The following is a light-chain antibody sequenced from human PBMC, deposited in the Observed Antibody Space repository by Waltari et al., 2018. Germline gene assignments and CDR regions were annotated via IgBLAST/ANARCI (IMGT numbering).Light chain of an antibody. J-gene: IGKJ2*01. CDR2: YAS. CDR1: ISIGGR. Sequence: EIVLTQSPEFQSVTLKEKVTITCRASISIGGRLHWYQQKPDQSPKILFIYASHCYSGAPSRFSHSGSWTDVTLTIDGRGAEEAATYYSHHSDSLPYRLGQGTKLEIK. CDR3: HHSDSLPYR. V-gene: IGKV6-21*01.